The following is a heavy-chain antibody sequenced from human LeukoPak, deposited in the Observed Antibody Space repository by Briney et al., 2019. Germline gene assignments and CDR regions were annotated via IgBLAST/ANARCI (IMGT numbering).Heavy chain of an antibody. J-gene: IGHJ3*02. Sequence: TSETLSLTCTVSGGSISSSSYYWSWIRQPAGKGLEWIGRIYTSGSTNYNPSLKSRVTISIDTSKNQFSLKLRSVTAADTAVYYCARHEWGITNAFDIWGQGTMVTVSS. CDR3: ARHEWGITNAFDI. D-gene: IGHD1-14*01. CDR1: GGSISSSSYY. V-gene: IGHV4-61*02. CDR2: IYTSGST.